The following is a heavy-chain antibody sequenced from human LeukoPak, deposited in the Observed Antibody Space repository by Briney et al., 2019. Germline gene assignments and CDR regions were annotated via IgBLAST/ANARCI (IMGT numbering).Heavy chain of an antibody. D-gene: IGHD5-18*01. CDR2: IYRGGST. CDR3: ARVEGGYSYGYLDY. J-gene: IGHJ4*02. CDR1: GFTVSSNY. Sequence: GGSLRLSCAASGFTVSSNYMSWVRQAPGKGLEWVSVIYRGGSTYYADSVKGRFTISRDNSKNTLYLQMNSLRAEDTAVYYCARVEGGYSYGYLDYWGQGALVTVSS. V-gene: IGHV3-53*01.